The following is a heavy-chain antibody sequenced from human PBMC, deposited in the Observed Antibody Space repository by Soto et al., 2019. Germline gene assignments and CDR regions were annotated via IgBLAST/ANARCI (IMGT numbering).Heavy chain of an antibody. CDR1: GGSISSGGYY. Sequence: QVQLQESGPGLVKPSQTLSLTCTVSGGSISSGGYYWSWIRQHPGKGLEWIGYIYYSGSTYYNPSRKIRVTISVDTSKNQFSLKLSSVTAADTAVYYCARGGGYSGYDDAFDIWGQGTMVTVSS. V-gene: IGHV4-31*03. CDR2: IYYSGST. CDR3: ARGGGYSGYDDAFDI. J-gene: IGHJ3*02. D-gene: IGHD5-12*01.